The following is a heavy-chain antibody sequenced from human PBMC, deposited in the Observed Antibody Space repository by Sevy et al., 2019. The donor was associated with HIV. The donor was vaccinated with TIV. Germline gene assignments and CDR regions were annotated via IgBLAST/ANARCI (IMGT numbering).Heavy chain of an antibody. V-gene: IGHV3-15*01. D-gene: IGHD3-3*01. CDR2: IKSKTDGGTA. Sequence: GGSLRPSCAASGFTFNYAWMSWVRQAPGKGLEWVGRIKSKTDGGTADYAAHVKGRFTISRDDSENTLYLQMNSLKTEDTAVYYCASVVKNDFWDGHVNYYGLDVWGQGTTVTVSS. CDR3: ASVVKNDFWDGHVNYYGLDV. J-gene: IGHJ6*02. CDR1: GFTFNYAW.